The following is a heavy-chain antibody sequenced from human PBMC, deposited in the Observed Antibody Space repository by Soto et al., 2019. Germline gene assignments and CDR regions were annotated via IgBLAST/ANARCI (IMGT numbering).Heavy chain of an antibody. CDR2: IIPILGIA. CDR3: ARGLRGYSYGYGY. D-gene: IGHD5-18*01. CDR1: GGTFSNYA. V-gene: IGHV1-69*04. J-gene: IGHJ4*02. Sequence: ASVKVSCKASGGTFSNYAISWVRQAPGQGLEWMGRIIPILGIANYAQKFQGRVTITADKSTSTAYMELSSLRSEDTAVYYCARGLRGYSYGYGYWGQGTLVTVSS.